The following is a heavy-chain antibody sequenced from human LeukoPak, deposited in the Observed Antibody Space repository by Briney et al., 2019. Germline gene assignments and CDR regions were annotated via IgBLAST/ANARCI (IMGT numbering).Heavy chain of an antibody. CDR1: GGSVSSGSYY. D-gene: IGHD5-18*01. V-gene: IGHV4-61*01. J-gene: IGHJ4*02. CDR3: AREGYSYERGLAHFDY. CDR2: IYYSGST. Sequence: PSGTLSLTCTVSGGSVSSGSYYWSWIRQPPGKGLEWIGYIYYSGSTNYNPSLKSRVTISVDTSKNQFSLKLSSVTAADTAVCYCAREGYSYERGLAHFDYWGQGTLVTVSS.